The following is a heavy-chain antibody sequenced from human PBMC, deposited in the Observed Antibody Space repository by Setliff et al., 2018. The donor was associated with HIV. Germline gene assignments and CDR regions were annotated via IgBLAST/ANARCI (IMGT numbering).Heavy chain of an antibody. Sequence: GASVKVSCKASGYSFTKYGITWVRQAPGQGLEWMGWISGYNGDTKYVQRLQNRVTLTTDTSTNTAYMELRSLRSEDTAVYYCTADLPGGISDCFDFWGQGTLVTVSS. D-gene: IGHD3-3*02. V-gene: IGHV1-18*01. J-gene: IGHJ4*02. CDR3: TADLPGGISDCFDF. CDR1: GYSFTKYG. CDR2: ISGYNGDT.